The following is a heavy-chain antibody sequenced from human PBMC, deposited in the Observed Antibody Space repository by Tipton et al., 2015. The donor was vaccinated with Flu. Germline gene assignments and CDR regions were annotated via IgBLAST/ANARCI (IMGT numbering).Heavy chain of an antibody. Sequence: TLSLTCTVSGYSISSGYYWGWIRQPPGKGLEWIGSIYYSGSTYYNPSLKSRVTISVDTSKNQFSLKLSSVTAADTAVYYCARGHSYYYDGGAFDIWGQGTMVTVSS. CDR1: GYSISSGYY. V-gene: IGHV4-38-2*02. CDR2: IYYSGST. J-gene: IGHJ3*02. CDR3: ARGHSYYYDGGAFDI. D-gene: IGHD3-22*01.